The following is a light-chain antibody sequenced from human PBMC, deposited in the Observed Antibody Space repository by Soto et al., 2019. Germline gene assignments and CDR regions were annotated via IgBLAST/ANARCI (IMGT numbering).Light chain of an antibody. CDR2: DAS. CDR3: HQYASSPLT. Sequence: EIVLTQSPGTLSLSPGEIATLSCRASQTVGSNYLAWYQQKPGQAPRLLIYDASSRDTGIPDRFSGSGSGTDFTLTFSRLEPEDFAVYYCHQYASSPLTFGQGTKVEIK. V-gene: IGKV3-20*01. CDR1: QTVGSNY. J-gene: IGKJ1*01.